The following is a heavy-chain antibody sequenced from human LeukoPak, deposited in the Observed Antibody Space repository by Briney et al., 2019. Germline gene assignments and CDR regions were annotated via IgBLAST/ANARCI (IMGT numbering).Heavy chain of an antibody. V-gene: IGHV3-64*01. CDR2: ISSNGGST. J-gene: IGHJ2*01. Sequence: PGGSLRLSCAASGFTFSSYAMHWVRQAPGKGLEYVPAISSNGGSTYYANSVKGRFTISRDNSKNTLYLQMGSLRAEDMAVYYCARPKPWDWYFDLWGRGTLVTVSS. D-gene: IGHD7-27*01. CDR1: GFTFSSYA. CDR3: ARPKPWDWYFDL.